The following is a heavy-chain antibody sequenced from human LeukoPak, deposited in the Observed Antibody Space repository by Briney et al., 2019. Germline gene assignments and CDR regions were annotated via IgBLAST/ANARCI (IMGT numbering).Heavy chain of an antibody. J-gene: IGHJ6*02. V-gene: IGHV3-48*03. D-gene: IGHD5-18*01. CDR2: ISSSGSTI. CDR3: VRIGHGYSYGGGLDV. Sequence: GGSLRLSCAASGFTFSSYEMNWVRQAPGKGLEWVSYISSSGSTIYYADSVKGRFTISRDNSKNMMYLQMNSLRVEDTSLYYCVRIGHGYSYGGGLDVWGQGTTVTASS. CDR1: GFTFSSYE.